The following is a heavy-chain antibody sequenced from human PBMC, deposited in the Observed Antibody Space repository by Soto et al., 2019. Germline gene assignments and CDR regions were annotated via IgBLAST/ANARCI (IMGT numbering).Heavy chain of an antibody. V-gene: IGHV3-30-3*01. D-gene: IGHD2-2*01. J-gene: IGHJ6*02. CDR3: ARDGIVLGYGMAV. CDR1: GFTFSSYA. CDR2: ISYDGSNK. Sequence: PGGSLRLSCAASGFTFSSYAMHWVRQAPGKGLEWVAVISYDGSNKYYADSVKGRFTISRDNSKNTLYLQMNSLRAEDTAVYYCARDGIVLGYGMAVWGQGTTVTVSS.